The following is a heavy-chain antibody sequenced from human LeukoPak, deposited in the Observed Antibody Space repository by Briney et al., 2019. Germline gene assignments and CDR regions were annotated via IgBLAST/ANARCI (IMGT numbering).Heavy chain of an antibody. Sequence: GGSLRLSCAASGFTFSSYAMHWVRQAPGKGLEWVAVISYDGSNKYYADSVKGRFTISRDNSKNTLYLQMNSLRAEDTAVYYCARGVSDFWSGTNEAYMDVWGKGTTVTVSS. V-gene: IGHV3-30*04. J-gene: IGHJ6*03. CDR1: GFTFSSYA. CDR3: ARGVSDFWSGTNEAYMDV. D-gene: IGHD3-3*01. CDR2: ISYDGSNK.